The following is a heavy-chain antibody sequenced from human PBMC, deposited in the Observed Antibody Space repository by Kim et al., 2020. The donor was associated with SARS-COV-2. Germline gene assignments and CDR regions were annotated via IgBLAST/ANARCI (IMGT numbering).Heavy chain of an antibody. CDR3: ARESSSSTWHDVFDY. D-gene: IGHD1-1*01. CDR2: ISTNTGTP. Sequence: ASVKVSCKPSEYTFASYALHWVRQAPGQGLEWMGWISTNTGTPTYAQGFRGRFVFSLDISVSTAYLQISSLKPEDTALYFCARESSSSTWHDVFDYWGQGTLVTVSS. V-gene: IGHV7-4-1*02. J-gene: IGHJ4*02. CDR1: EYTFASYA.